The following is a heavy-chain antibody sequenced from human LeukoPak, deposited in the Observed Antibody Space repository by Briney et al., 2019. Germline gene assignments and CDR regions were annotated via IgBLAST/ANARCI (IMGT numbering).Heavy chain of an antibody. Sequence: GGSLRLSCAASGFTFSNYAVNWVRQAPGKGLEGVSAISGGGDFIYYAESVKGRFTISRDNSKSTVYLQMNSLRAEDTAIYYCAKVAGSSLSRARFDYWGPGTLVTVSS. CDR3: AKVAGSSLSRARFDY. J-gene: IGHJ4*02. CDR1: GFTFSNYA. D-gene: IGHD6-6*01. V-gene: IGHV3-23*01. CDR2: ISGGGDFI.